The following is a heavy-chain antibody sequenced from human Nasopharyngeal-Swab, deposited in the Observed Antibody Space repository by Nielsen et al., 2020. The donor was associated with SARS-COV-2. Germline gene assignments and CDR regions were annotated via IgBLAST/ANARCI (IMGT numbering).Heavy chain of an antibody. Sequence: GESLKISCAASGFTFSSYAMSWVRQAPGKGLEWASAISGSGGSTYYADSVKGRFTISRDNSKNTLYLQMNSLRAEDTAVYYCAKAEDTAMVTVDYWGQGTLVTVSS. CDR3: AKAEDTAMVTVDY. D-gene: IGHD5-18*01. CDR2: ISGSGGST. CDR1: GFTFSSYA. J-gene: IGHJ4*02. V-gene: IGHV3-23*01.